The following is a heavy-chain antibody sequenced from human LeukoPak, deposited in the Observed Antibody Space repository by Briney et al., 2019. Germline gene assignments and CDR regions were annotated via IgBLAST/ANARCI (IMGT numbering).Heavy chain of an antibody. J-gene: IGHJ4*02. CDR1: EFTFSSYA. V-gene: IGHV3-23*01. D-gene: IGHD2-15*01. Sequence: GGSLRLSCAASEFTFSSYAMSWVRQAPGRGLEWVSAISGSGGSTYYGDSVKGRFTISRDNSKNTLDLQTNSLRAEDTAIYYCAKEPSCSGGSCYYFDYWGQGTLVTVSS. CDR2: ISGSGGST. CDR3: AKEPSCSGGSCYYFDY.